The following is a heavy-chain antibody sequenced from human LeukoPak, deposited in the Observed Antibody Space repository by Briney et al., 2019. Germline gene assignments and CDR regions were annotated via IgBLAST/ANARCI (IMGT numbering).Heavy chain of an antibody. CDR3: AKGAYDYIEMGYFDD. J-gene: IGHJ4*02. D-gene: IGHD5-12*01. CDR1: GFTFSNFG. CDR2: IIGSSGDT. Sequence: PGGSLRLSCAASGFTFSNFGFHWVRQAPGKGLEWVSLIIGSSGDTLYADSVKGRFTISRDISMNRLYLQMNSLRAEDTALYYCAKGAYDYIEMGYFDDWGQGTLVTVSS. V-gene: IGHV3-23*01.